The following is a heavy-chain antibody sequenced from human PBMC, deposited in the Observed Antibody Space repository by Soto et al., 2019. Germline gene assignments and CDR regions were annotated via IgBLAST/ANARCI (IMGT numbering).Heavy chain of an antibody. D-gene: IGHD6-19*01. CDR1: GFTFSSYA. Sequence: EVQLLESGGGLVQPGGSLRLSCAASGFTFSSYAMSWVRQAPGKGLAWVSVISGSGGSTYYADSVKGRFTISRDNSKNTLYLQMNSLRAEDTAVYYCASRSSGWYFDYWGQGTLVTVSS. V-gene: IGHV3-23*01. CDR3: ASRSSGWYFDY. J-gene: IGHJ4*02. CDR2: ISGSGGST.